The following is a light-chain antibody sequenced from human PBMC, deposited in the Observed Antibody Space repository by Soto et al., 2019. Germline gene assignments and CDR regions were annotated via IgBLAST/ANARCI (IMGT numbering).Light chain of an antibody. CDR1: PDITKY. CDR2: DAS. CDR3: QQYDDLPLT. V-gene: IGKV1-33*01. J-gene: IGKJ4*01. Sequence: DIQMTQSPSSLSASVGDRVTITCQASPDITKYLNWYQQQPGRAPKLLIYDASTMETGVPSRFSGSGAGTDFTFTISSLQPEDYATSYCQQYDDLPLTFGGGTRLEIK.